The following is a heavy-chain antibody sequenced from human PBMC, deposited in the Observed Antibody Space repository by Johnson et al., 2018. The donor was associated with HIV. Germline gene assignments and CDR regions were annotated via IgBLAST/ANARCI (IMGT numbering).Heavy chain of an antibody. Sequence: QVQLVESGGGLVQPGGSLRLSCRASGFPFSNAWMNWVRQAPGKGLEWVAVISYDGSNKYYTDSVKGRFTISRDNSKNTLYLQMNSLRAEDTAVYYCAKDFVTHGAFDIWGQGTMVTVSS. V-gene: IGHV3-30*18. CDR2: ISYDGSNK. D-gene: IGHD2-21*01. CDR1: GFPFSNAW. J-gene: IGHJ3*02. CDR3: AKDFVTHGAFDI.